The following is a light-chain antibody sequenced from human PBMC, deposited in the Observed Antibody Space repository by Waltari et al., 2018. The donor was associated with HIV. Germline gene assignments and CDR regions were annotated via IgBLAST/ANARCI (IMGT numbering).Light chain of an antibody. CDR3: SAYAGSNNLVL. V-gene: IGLV2-8*01. J-gene: IGLJ2*01. Sequence: QYALTQPPSASGSLGQSVTISCTGTSSDVGGYNYVSWYQQYPGEAPKLIIYDVNKRPSGVPDRFSGSKSGNTASLTVSGLQGEDEAQYYCSAYAGSNNLVLFGGGTKLTVL. CDR1: SSDVGGYNY. CDR2: DVN.